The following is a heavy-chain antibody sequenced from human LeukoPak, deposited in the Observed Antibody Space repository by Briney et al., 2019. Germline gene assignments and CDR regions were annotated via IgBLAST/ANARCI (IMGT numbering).Heavy chain of an antibody. CDR2: IRYDGTDK. CDR1: GFTFSSYG. Sequence: GGSLRLSCAASGFTFSSYGMHWVRQAPGKGLEWVAVIRYDGTDKNYADSVKGRFTISGDNSQNTLFLQMNSLRAEDTAVYYCARVRSEWELVLDAFDIWGQGTMVTVS. J-gene: IGHJ3*02. D-gene: IGHD1-26*01. V-gene: IGHV3-33*01. CDR3: ARVRSEWELVLDAFDI.